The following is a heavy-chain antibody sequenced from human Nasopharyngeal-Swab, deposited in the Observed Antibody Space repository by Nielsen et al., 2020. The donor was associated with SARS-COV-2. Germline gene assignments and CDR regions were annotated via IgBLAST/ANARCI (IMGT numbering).Heavy chain of an antibody. CDR3: ARDRGAYWSDYYYYGMDV. V-gene: IGHV3-48*01. CDR1: GFTFSSYS. J-gene: IGHJ6*02. CDR2: ISSSSSTI. D-gene: IGHD2-21*01. Sequence: GGSLRLSCAASGFTFSSYSMNWVRQAPGKGLEWVSYISSSSSTIYYADSVKGRFTISRDNAKNSLYLQMNSLRAEDTAVYYCARDRGAYWSDYYYYGMDVWGQGTTVTVSS.